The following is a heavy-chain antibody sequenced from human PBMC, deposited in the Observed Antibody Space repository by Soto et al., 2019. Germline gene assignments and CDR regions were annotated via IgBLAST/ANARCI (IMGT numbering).Heavy chain of an antibody. Sequence: GESLKISCKASGYSFTTYWIGWVRQMPGKGLEWMGIIYPGDSDTRYRPPFQGQVTISADKSFSTAYLQCSSLKASDTAMYYCARELGYSYSSSSDYWGQGTLVTVSS. CDR2: IYPGDSDT. CDR3: ARELGYSYSSSSDY. V-gene: IGHV5-51*01. CDR1: GYSFTTYW. J-gene: IGHJ4*02. D-gene: IGHD6-6*01.